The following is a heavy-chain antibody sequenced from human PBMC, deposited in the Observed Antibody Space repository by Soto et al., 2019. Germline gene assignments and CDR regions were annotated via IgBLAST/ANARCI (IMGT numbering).Heavy chain of an antibody. CDR1: GGSISSSSYY. CDR3: ATLAAAGDLDY. Sequence: SETLSLTCTVSGGSISSSSYYWGWIRQPPGKGLEWIGSIYYSGSTYYNPSLKSRVTISVDTSKNQFSLKLSSVTAADTAVYYCATLAAAGDLDYWGQGTLVTVSS. CDR2: IYYSGST. V-gene: IGHV4-39*01. D-gene: IGHD6-13*01. J-gene: IGHJ4*02.